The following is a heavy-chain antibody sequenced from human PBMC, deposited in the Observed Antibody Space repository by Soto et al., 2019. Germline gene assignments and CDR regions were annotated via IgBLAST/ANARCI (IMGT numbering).Heavy chain of an antibody. J-gene: IGHJ5*02. CDR2: ISYDGSNK. CDR3: AKALTGDGNWFDP. CDR1: GFTFSSYG. Sequence: QVQLVESGGGVVQPGRSLRLSCAASGFTFSSYGMHWVRQAPGKGLEWVAVISYDGSNKYYADSVKGRFTISRDNSKNTLYLQMNSLRADDTAVYYCAKALTGDGNWFDPWGQGTLVTVSS. D-gene: IGHD7-27*01. V-gene: IGHV3-30*18.